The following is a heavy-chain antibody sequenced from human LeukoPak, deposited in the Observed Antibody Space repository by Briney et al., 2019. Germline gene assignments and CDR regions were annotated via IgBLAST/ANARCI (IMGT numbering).Heavy chain of an antibody. Sequence: GGSLRLSCVASGFTFGPYTMNWVRQAPGKGLEWISHITSGSDTKYYADSVKGRFTISRDNAKNSLYLQMNSLRAEDTAVYYCARDLGGLYGDVQWGQGTLVTVSS. V-gene: IGHV3-48*04. CDR2: ITSGSDTK. J-gene: IGHJ4*02. CDR1: GFTFGPYT. CDR3: ARDLGGLYGDVQ. D-gene: IGHD4-17*01.